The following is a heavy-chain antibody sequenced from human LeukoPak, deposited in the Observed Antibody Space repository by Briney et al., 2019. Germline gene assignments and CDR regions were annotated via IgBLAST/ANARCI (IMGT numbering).Heavy chain of an antibody. D-gene: IGHD5-18*01. CDR2: ISGSGGST. CDR3: AKFPLAPADTRWFDP. J-gene: IGHJ5*02. V-gene: IGHV3-23*01. CDR1: GFTFSSYW. Sequence: GGSLRLSCAASGFTFSSYWMSWVRQAPGKGLEWVSAISGSGGSTYYADSVKGRFTISRDNSKNTLYLQMNSLRAEDTAVYYCAKFPLAPADTRWFDPWGQGTLVTVSS.